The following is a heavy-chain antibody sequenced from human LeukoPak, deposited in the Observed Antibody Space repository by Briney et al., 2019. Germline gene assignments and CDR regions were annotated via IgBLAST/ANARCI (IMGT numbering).Heavy chain of an antibody. V-gene: IGHV5-51*01. CDR2: IYPGDSDT. J-gene: IGHJ3*02. CDR3: ASPTWIQLWSEPDHVVFDI. D-gene: IGHD5-18*01. CDR1: GYNFASYW. Sequence: GESLKISCKGSGYNFASYWLGWVRQMPGKGLEWMGIIYPGDSDTRYGPSFQGQVTISADKSISTAYLQWSSLKASDTAIYFCASPTWIQLWSEPDHVVFDIWGQGTMVTVSS.